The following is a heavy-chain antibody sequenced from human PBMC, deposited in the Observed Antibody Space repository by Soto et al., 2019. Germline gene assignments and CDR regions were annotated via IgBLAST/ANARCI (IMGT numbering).Heavy chain of an antibody. CDR1: GGCISSYY. CDR3: ARVWGGAFDI. CDR2: IYYSGST. J-gene: IGHJ3*02. D-gene: IGHD3-10*01. V-gene: IGHV4-59*01. Sequence: PSETLALTCTVSGGCISSYYWSWIRQPPGKGLEWIGYIYYSGSTNYNPSLKSRVTISVDTSKNQFSLKLSSVTAADTAVYYCARVWGGAFDIWGQGTMVTVS.